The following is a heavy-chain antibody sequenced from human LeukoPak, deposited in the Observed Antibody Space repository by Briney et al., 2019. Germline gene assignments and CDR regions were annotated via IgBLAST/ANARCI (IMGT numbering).Heavy chain of an antibody. CDR2: IYYSGST. CDR3: ARVIWFGELLPNWFDP. D-gene: IGHD3-10*01. J-gene: IGHJ5*02. V-gene: IGHV4-59*01. Sequence: SETLSLTCTVSGGSISSYYWSWIRQPPGKGLEWIGYIYYSGSTNYNPSLKSRVTISVDTSKNQFSLKLSSVTAADTAVYYCARVIWFGELLPNWFDPWGQGTLVTVSS. CDR1: GGSISSYY.